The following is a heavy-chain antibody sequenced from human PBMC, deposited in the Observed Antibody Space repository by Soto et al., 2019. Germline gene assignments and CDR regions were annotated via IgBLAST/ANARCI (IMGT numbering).Heavy chain of an antibody. Sequence: GGSLRLSCAASGFTFSGYEMNWVRQAPGKGLEWVSYISGSGSTIYYADSVKGRFTISRDNSKNTLYLQMNSLRAEDTAVYYCAKIAGAPISHRYYYYGMDVWGQGTTVTVSS. CDR1: GFTFSGYE. V-gene: IGHV3-48*03. CDR3: AKIAGAPISHRYYYYGMDV. CDR2: ISGSGSTI. D-gene: IGHD6-19*01. J-gene: IGHJ6*02.